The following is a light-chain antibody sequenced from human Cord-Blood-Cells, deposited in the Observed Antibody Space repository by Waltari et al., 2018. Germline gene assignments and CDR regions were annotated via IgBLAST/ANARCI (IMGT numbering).Light chain of an antibody. CDR1: QSVSSY. J-gene: IGKJ1*01. V-gene: IGKV3-11*01. CDR3: QQRSNWPRT. CDR2: YAS. Sequence: EIVLTQSPATLSLSPGERATLSCRASQSVSSYLAWYQQKPGQAPRLLIYYASNRATGIPARFSGSGSGTDFTLTISSLEPEDCAVYYCQQRSNWPRTFGQGTKVEIK.